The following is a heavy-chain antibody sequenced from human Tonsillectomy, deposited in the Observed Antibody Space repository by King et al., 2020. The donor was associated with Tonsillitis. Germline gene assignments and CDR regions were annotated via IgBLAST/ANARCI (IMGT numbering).Heavy chain of an antibody. CDR1: GYSFTGYY. J-gene: IGHJ4*02. V-gene: IGHV1-2*02. Sequence: QLVQSGAEVKKPGASVKVSCKASGYSFTGYYIHWVRQAPGQGLEWMGWIDPHSGGTNYAQNFQGRVTMTRDMSITTAFMELSRLRSDDTAVYYCARDGEDASESFQIPLNFWGQGSLVTVSS. D-gene: IGHD3-10*01. CDR2: IDPHSGGT. CDR3: ARDGEDASESFQIPLNF.